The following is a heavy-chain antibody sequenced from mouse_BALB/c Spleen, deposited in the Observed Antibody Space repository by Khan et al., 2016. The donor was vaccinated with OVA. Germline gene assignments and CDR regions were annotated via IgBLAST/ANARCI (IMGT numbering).Heavy chain of an antibody. CDR1: GYSITSGYA. D-gene: IGHD1-1*01. Sequence: EVQLQESGPGLVKPSQSLSLTCTVTGYSITSGYAWNWIRQFPGNKLEWMGYISYSGVTSYTPSLKSRISITRDTSKNQFFLKLNSVTTEDTATYYCARGNYHGYYFDYWGQGTTLTVSS. CDR2: ISYSGVT. V-gene: IGHV3-2*02. J-gene: IGHJ2*01. CDR3: ARGNYHGYYFDY.